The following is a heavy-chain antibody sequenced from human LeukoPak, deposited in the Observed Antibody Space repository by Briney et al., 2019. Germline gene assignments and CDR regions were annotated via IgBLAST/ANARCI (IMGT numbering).Heavy chain of an antibody. Sequence: PGGSLTLSCAASGFTFSSYAMSWVRQAPGKALEWVSSIRGSGGSTYYADSVQGSLSICRDNSKNTLYLQMNSLRAEDTAVYYCARMDIVVVGQGYFDYWGQGTLVTVSS. J-gene: IGHJ4*02. V-gene: IGHV3-23*01. CDR1: GFTFSSYA. CDR3: ARMDIVVVGQGYFDY. CDR2: IRGSGGST. D-gene: IGHD3-22*01.